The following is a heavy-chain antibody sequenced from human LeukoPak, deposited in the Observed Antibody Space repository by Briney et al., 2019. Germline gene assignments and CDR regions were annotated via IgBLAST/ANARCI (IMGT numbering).Heavy chain of an antibody. D-gene: IGHD3-22*01. CDR1: GGTFSIYA. CDR2: IIPIFGTA. CDR3: ARRYYDSSGYYSPLDY. J-gene: IGHJ4*02. V-gene: IGHV1-69*13. Sequence: SVTVSFTASGGTFSIYAISWVRQAPGQGLEWMGGIIPIFGTANYAQKFQGRVTITADESTSTAYMELSSVRSEDTAVYYCARRYYDSSGYYSPLDYWGQGTLVTVSS.